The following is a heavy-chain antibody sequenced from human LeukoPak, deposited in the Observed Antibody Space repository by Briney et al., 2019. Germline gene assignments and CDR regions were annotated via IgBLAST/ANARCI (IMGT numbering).Heavy chain of an antibody. D-gene: IGHD3-10*01. V-gene: IGHV3-23*01. Sequence: GGSLRLSCAASGFTLTSYAMSWVRQAPGKGLEWVSVISGDGTDLDYADSVKGRFTISRGTSKSMVFLQMNSLRVEDTAVYYCAKKRGGNNPYDYWGQGTLVTVSS. CDR1: GFTLTSYA. CDR3: AKKRGGNNPYDY. CDR2: ISGDGTDL. J-gene: IGHJ4*02.